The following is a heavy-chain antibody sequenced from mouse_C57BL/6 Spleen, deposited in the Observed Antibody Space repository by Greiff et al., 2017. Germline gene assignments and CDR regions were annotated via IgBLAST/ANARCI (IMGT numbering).Heavy chain of an antibody. Sequence: VQLQQSGAELVRPGSSVKLSCKASGYTFTSYWMDWVKQRPGQGLEWIGNIYPSDSETHYNQKFKDKATLTVDKSSSTAYMQLSSLTSEDSAVYYCARWVYYYGSSYFDYWGQGTTLTVSS. V-gene: IGHV1-61*01. J-gene: IGHJ2*01. D-gene: IGHD1-1*01. CDR2: IYPSDSET. CDR3: ARWVYYYGSSYFDY. CDR1: GYTFTSYW.